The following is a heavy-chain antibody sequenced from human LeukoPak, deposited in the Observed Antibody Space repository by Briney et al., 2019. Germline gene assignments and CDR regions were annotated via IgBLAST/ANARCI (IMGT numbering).Heavy chain of an antibody. J-gene: IGHJ4*02. V-gene: IGHV3-9*01. Sequence: GGSLRLSCAASGFTFDDYAMHWVRQAPGKGLEWVSGISWNSGSIGYADSVKGRFTISRDNAKNSLYLQMNSLRAEDTALYYCAIGSRVYYFDYWGQGTLVTVSS. D-gene: IGHD2-8*01. CDR1: GFTFDDYA. CDR2: ISWNSGSI. CDR3: AIGSRVYYFDY.